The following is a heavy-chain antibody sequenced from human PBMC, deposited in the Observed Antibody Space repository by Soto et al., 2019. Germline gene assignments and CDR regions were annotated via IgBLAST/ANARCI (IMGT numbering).Heavy chain of an antibody. D-gene: IGHD5-12*01. J-gene: IGHJ3*02. V-gene: IGHV4-31*03. Sequence: SETLSLTCTVSGGSVSSGAYYWTCIRQRPGKGLEWIGYIYYSGSTYYSPSLKSRLSISLDTSKNQFSLRLSSVTAADTAMYYCARARLRAVYAFDIWGQGTMVTVSS. CDR2: IYYSGST. CDR3: ARARLRAVYAFDI. CDR1: GGSVSSGAYY.